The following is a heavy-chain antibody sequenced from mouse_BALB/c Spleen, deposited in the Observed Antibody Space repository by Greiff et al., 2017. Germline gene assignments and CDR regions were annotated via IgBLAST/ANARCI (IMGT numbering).Heavy chain of an antibody. CDR1: GDSITSGY. D-gene: IGHD2-4*01. CDR3: ARYREGYDYDSSYAMDY. Sequence: DVQLQESGPSLVKPSQTLSLTCSVTGDSITSGYWNWIRKFPGNKLEYMGYISYSGSNYYNPSLKSRISITRDTSKNQYYLQLNSVTTEDTATYYCARYREGYDYDSSYAMDYWGQGTSVTVSS. J-gene: IGHJ4*01. V-gene: IGHV3-8*02. CDR2: ISYSGSN.